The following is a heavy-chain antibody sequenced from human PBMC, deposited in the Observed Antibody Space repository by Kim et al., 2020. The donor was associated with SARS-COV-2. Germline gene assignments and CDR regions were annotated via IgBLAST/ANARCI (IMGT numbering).Heavy chain of an antibody. J-gene: IGHJ6*02. V-gene: IGHV3-11*06. CDR3: ARDSNGYDYSYYYYGMDV. D-gene: IGHD5-12*01. Sequence: KGRFTISRDNAKNSLYLQMNSLRAEDTAVYYCARDSNGYDYSYYYYGMDVWGQGTTVTVSS.